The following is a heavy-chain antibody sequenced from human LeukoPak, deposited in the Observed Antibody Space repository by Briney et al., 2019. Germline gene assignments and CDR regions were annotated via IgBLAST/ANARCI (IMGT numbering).Heavy chain of an antibody. CDR3: ARDRRSTIFGDHYYFDY. J-gene: IGHJ4*02. D-gene: IGHD3-3*01. V-gene: IGHV1-69*13. CDR1: GGTFSSYA. CDR2: IIPIFGTA. Sequence: ASVKVSCKASGGTFSSYAISWVRQAPGQGLEWMGGIIPIFGTANYAQKFQGRVTITADESTSTAYMELSSLRSEDTAVYYCARDRRSTIFGDHYYFDYWGQGTLVTVSS.